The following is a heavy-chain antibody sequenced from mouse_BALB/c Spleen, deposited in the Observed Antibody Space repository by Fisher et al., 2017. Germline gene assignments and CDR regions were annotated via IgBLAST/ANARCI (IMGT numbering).Heavy chain of an antibody. D-gene: IGHD2-1*01. V-gene: IGHV1-42*01. Sequence: KFKGKATLTVDKSSSTAYMQLKSLTSEDSAVYYCARCHGNYGYAMDYWGQGTSVTVSS. CDR3: ARCHGNYGYAMDY. J-gene: IGHJ4*01.